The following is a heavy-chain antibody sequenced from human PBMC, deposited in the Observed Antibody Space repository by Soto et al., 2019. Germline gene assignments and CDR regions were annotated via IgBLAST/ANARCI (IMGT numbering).Heavy chain of an antibody. J-gene: IGHJ4*02. CDR3: ASTIFGVVTVPLDY. Sequence: QVQLVQSGAEVKKPGASVKVSCKASGYTFTSYGISWVRQAPGQGLEWMGWISAYNGNTNYAQKLQGRVPMTQDTSTSTAYRELRSLSSDDTDLYYCASTIFGVVTVPLDYWGQGTLVTVSS. CDR1: GYTFTSYG. D-gene: IGHD3-3*01. V-gene: IGHV1-18*01. CDR2: ISAYNGNT.